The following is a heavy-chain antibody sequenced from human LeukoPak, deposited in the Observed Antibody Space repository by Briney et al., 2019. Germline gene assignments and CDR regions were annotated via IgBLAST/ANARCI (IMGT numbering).Heavy chain of an antibody. V-gene: IGHV3-23*01. D-gene: IGHD6-19*01. Sequence: GGSLRLSCAASGLTFSSDGMSWVRQAPGKGLEWVSSTSDSGGSTYYADSVKGRFTISRDNSKNTLYLQMTNLRAADTAVYYCAKDLSRAVAADWFDPWDQGSLVTVSS. J-gene: IGHJ5*02. CDR3: AKDLSRAVAADWFDP. CDR1: GLTFSSDG. CDR2: TSDSGGST.